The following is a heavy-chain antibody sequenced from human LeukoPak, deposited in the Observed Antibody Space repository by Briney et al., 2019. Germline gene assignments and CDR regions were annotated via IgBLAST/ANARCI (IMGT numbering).Heavy chain of an antibody. D-gene: IGHD3-3*01. CDR2: IRYDGSNK. Sequence: GGSLRLSRAASGFTFSSYGMHWVRQAPGKGLEWVAFIRYDGSNKYYADSVKGRFTISRDNSKNTLYLQMNSLRAEDTAVYYCANEYYDFWSGYYPMHYYYYYMDVWGKGTTVTVSS. V-gene: IGHV3-30*02. CDR1: GFTFSSYG. J-gene: IGHJ6*03. CDR3: ANEYYDFWSGYYPMHYYYYYMDV.